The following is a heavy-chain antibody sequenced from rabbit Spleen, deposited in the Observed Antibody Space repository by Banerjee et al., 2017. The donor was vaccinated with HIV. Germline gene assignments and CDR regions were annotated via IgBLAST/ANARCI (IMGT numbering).Heavy chain of an antibody. V-gene: IGHV1S45*01. D-gene: IGHD6-1*01. Sequence: EQLLESGGGLVTPGGTLTLTCTASGFTISSYHRCWVRQAPGKGLEWIACINAATGKPVYATWANGRFTISKTSSTTVTLQMTTLTAADTATYFCARDYTYGDAGYVYAQFNLWGQGTLVTVS. CDR2: INAATGKP. CDR1: GFTISSYH. J-gene: IGHJ4*01. CDR3: ARDYTYGDAGYVYAQFNL.